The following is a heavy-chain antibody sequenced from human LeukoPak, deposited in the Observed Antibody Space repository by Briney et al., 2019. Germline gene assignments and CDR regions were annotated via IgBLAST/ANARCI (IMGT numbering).Heavy chain of an antibody. Sequence: GESLKISCKGSGYSFTSYWIGWVRQMPGKGLEWMGIIYPGDSDTRYSPSFQGQVTISADKSISTAYLQWSSLKASDTAMYYCARLGWELEPGPWFDYWGQGTLVTVSS. CDR1: GYSFTSYW. D-gene: IGHD1-26*01. CDR3: ARLGWELEPGPWFDY. J-gene: IGHJ4*02. V-gene: IGHV5-51*01. CDR2: IYPGDSDT.